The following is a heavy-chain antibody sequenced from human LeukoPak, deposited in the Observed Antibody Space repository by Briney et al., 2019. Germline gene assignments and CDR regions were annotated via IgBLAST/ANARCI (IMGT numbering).Heavy chain of an antibody. D-gene: IGHD3-22*01. CDR2: IIPIYGRA. CDR1: GVTFGSYDFTFTSYA. CDR3: AGFFYDNSNDAFDI. Sequence: SVNVSCKASGVTFGSYDFTFTSYAISWVRQAPGQGLEWMGGIIPIYGRANYPQKFQGRVTITADESTRTVTMQLSSLRSEDTAVYYCAGFFYDNSNDAFDIWGQGTVVTVS. J-gene: IGHJ3*02. V-gene: IGHV1-69*13.